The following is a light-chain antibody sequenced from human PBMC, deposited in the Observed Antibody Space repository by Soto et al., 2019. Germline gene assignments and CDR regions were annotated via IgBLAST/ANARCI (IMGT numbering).Light chain of an antibody. Sequence: DIQMTQSPSTLSASVGDRVTITCRASQSISGLLAWYQQKPGRAPKLLIYDASSLESGVPSRFSGSGSGTEFTLTISSLQPDDFATYYCQQYDNHSPTWAFGPGTKVEIK. V-gene: IGKV1-5*01. CDR3: QQYDNHSPTWA. J-gene: IGKJ1*01. CDR1: QSISGL. CDR2: DAS.